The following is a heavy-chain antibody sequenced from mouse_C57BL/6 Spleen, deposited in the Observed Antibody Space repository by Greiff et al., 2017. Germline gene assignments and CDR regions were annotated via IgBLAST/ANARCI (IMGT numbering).Heavy chain of an antibody. J-gene: IGHJ2*01. V-gene: IGHV1-81*01. CDR3: ARPLPYYFDY. CDR2: IYPRSGNT. CDR1: GYTFTSYG. Sequence: VQGVESGAELARPGASVKLSCKASGYTFTSYGISWVKQRTGQGLEWIGEIYPRSGNTYYNEKFKGKATLTADKYSSTAYMELRSLTSEDSAVYFCARPLPYYFDYWGQGTTLTVSS.